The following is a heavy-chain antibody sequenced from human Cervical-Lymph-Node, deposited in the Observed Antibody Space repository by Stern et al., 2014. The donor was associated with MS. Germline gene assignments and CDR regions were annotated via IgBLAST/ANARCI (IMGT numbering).Heavy chain of an antibody. J-gene: IGHJ4*02. V-gene: IGHV1-69*06. CDR2: IIPLFGTA. Sequence: VQLVESGTEVKKPGSSVKVSCKASGGTFGNYALSWVRQAPGQGLEWIGGIIPLFGTANYAQKFQGRVTISADKSTSTLYMDLRSLRSEDTAVYFCATDPPLLKKAETNAYWGQGTLVTVSS. CDR1: GGTFGNYA. CDR3: ATDPPLLKKAETNAY. D-gene: IGHD1-1*01.